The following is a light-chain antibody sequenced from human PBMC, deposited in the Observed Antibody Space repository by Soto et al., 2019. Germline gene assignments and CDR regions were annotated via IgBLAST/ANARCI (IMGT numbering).Light chain of an antibody. V-gene: IGLV6-57*01. Sequence: NFMLTQPHSVSESPGKTVTISCTRSSGSIASNYVQWYQQRPGSSPTTVIYEDNRRPSGVPDRFSGSIDSSSNSASLTISGLKTEDEADYYCQSYDSSNQVFGGGTKVTGL. CDR1: SGSIASNY. CDR2: EDN. CDR3: QSYDSSNQV. J-gene: IGLJ2*01.